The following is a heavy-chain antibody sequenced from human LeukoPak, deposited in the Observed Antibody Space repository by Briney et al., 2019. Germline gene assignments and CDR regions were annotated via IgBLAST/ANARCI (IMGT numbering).Heavy chain of an antibody. CDR2: INHSGST. J-gene: IGHJ3*02. CDR1: GGSFSGYY. Sequence: SETLSLTCAVYGGSFSGYYWSWIRQPPGKGLEWVGEINHSGSTNYNPSVKCRVTISVDTSKHQFSLELSSVTAADTAVYYCASSVVVMPNDAFDIWGQGTMVTVSS. D-gene: IGHD2-21*01. V-gene: IGHV4-34*01. CDR3: ASSVVVMPNDAFDI.